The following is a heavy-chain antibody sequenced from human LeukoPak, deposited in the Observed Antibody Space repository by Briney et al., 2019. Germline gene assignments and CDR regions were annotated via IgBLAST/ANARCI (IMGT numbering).Heavy chain of an antibody. J-gene: IGHJ4*02. D-gene: IGHD3-22*01. CDR3: ARGSSGYSY. CDR1: GGSISSGGYY. CDR2: IYHSGST. Sequence: SETLSLTCTVSGGSISSGGYYWSWIRQPPGKGLEWIGYIYHSGSTYYNPSLKSRVTISVDRSKDQFSLKLSSVTAADTAVYYCARGSSGYSYWGQGTLVTVSS. V-gene: IGHV4-30-2*01.